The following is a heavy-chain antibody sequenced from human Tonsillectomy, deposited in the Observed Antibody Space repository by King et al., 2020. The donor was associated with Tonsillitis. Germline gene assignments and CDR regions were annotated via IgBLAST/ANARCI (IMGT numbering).Heavy chain of an antibody. J-gene: IGHJ4*02. CDR1: GGSISSSSYY. Sequence: QLQESGPGLVKPSETLSLTCTVSGGSISSSSYYWGWIRQPPGKGLEWIGSIYYSGSTYYNPSLKSRVTISVDTSKNQFSLKLSFVTAADTAVYYCAIRVSSSWYPGPQTFDYWGQGTLVTVSS. CDR3: AIRVSSSWYPGPQTFDY. CDR2: IYYSGST. V-gene: IGHV4-39*01. D-gene: IGHD6-13*01.